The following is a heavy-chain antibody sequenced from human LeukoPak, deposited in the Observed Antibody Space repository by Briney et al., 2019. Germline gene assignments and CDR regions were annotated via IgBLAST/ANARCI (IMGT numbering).Heavy chain of an antibody. Sequence: GGSLRLSCAASGFTFSSYSMNWVRQAPGKGLEWVSSISSSSSYIYYTDSVKGRFTISRDNAKNSLYLQMNSLRAEDTAVYYCARDWWMGGTYWGQGTLVTVSS. V-gene: IGHV3-21*01. J-gene: IGHJ4*02. D-gene: IGHD2-8*01. CDR1: GFTFSSYS. CDR3: ARDWWMGGTY. CDR2: ISSSSSYI.